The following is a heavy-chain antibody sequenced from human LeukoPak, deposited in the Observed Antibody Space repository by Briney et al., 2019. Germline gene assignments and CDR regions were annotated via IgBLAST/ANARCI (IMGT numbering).Heavy chain of an antibody. CDR3: AGRIVVVPAAISYMDV. V-gene: IGHV3-21*01. CDR1: GFTFSSYS. CDR2: ISSSSSYI. D-gene: IGHD2-2*02. Sequence: GGSLRLSCAASGFTFSSYSMNWVRQAAGKGLEWVSSISSSSSYIYYADSVKGRFTISRDNAKNSLYLQMNSLRAEDTAAYYCAGRIVVVPAAISYMDVWGKGTTVTVSS. J-gene: IGHJ6*03.